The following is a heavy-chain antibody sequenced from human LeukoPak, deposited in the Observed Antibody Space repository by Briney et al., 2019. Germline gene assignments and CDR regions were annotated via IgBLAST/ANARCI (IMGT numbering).Heavy chain of an antibody. Sequence: GGSLRLSCAASGFTFSSYAMSWVRQAPGKGLEWVSAISGSGGSTYYADSVKGRFTISRDNSKNTLYLQMNSLRAEDTAVYYCAKFTSSSWFAEYLQHWGQGTLVTVSS. J-gene: IGHJ1*01. V-gene: IGHV3-23*01. CDR2: ISGSGGST. CDR3: AKFTSSSWFAEYLQH. CDR1: GFTFSSYA. D-gene: IGHD6-13*01.